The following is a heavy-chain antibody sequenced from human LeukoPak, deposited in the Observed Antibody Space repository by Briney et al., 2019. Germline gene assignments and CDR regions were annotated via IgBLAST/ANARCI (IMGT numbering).Heavy chain of an antibody. CDR1: GYTFTSYA. CDR3: ASGAGHRDGYTFGEYFDY. J-gene: IGHJ4*02. CDR2: INTNTGNP. V-gene: IGHV7-4-1*02. Sequence: GASVKVSCKASGYTFTSYAMNWVRQAPGQGLEWMGWINTNTGNPTYAQGFTGRLVFSLDTSVSTAYLQISSLKAEDTAVYYCASGAGHRDGYTFGEYFDYWGQGTLVTVSS. D-gene: IGHD5-24*01.